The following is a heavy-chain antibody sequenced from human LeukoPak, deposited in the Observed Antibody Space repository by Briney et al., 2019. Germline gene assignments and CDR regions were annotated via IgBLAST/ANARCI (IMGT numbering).Heavy chain of an antibody. Sequence: GGSLRLSCAASGFTFSSYWMSWVRQAPGKGLEWVANIKQNGREKYFVDSVKGRFTISRDNAKNSLYLQMNSLRGEDTAVYYCARVGHEYGDYYDYWGQGTPVTVSS. J-gene: IGHJ4*02. D-gene: IGHD4-17*01. CDR1: GFTFSSYW. CDR3: ARVGHEYGDYYDY. V-gene: IGHV3-7*01. CDR2: IKQNGREK.